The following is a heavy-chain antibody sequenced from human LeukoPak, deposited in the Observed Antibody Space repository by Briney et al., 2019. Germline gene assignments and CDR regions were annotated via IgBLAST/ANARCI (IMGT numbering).Heavy chain of an antibody. CDR3: ARHNEDYYFDY. J-gene: IGHJ4*02. D-gene: IGHD1-1*01. CDR1: GGSISSSSYY. V-gene: IGHV4-39*01. Sequence: SETLSFTCTVSGGSISSSSYYWGWIRQPPGKGLEWIGSIYYSGSTYYNPSLKSRVTISVDTSKNQFSLKLSSVTAADTAVYYCARHNEDYYFDYWGQGTLVTVSS. CDR2: IYYSGST.